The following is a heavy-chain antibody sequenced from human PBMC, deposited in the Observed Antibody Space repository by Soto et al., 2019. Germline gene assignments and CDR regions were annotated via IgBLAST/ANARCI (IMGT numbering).Heavy chain of an antibody. CDR1: GYSFTSYW. J-gene: IGHJ4*02. V-gene: IGHV5-51*01. Sequence: GESLKISCKGSGYSFTSYWIGWVRQMPGKGLEWMGIIYPGDSDTRYSPSFQGQVTISADKSISTAYLQWSSLKASDTAMYYCARLSRRRVTLSIAAAGQHNYFDYWGQGTLVTVSS. CDR2: IYPGDSDT. D-gene: IGHD6-13*01. CDR3: ARLSRRRVTLSIAAAGQHNYFDY.